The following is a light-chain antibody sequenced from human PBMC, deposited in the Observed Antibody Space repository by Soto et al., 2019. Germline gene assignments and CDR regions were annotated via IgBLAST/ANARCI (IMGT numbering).Light chain of an antibody. CDR1: QTINTD. V-gene: IGKV3-20*01. Sequence: VLTQSPATLCLSPGGSASLSCRASQTINTDLAWYQQKPGQAPRLLIYGASSRATGIPDRFSGGGSGTDFSLTISRLDPEDFAVYYCQQYSSSPITFGQGTRLEIK. J-gene: IGKJ5*01. CDR3: QQYSSSPIT. CDR2: GAS.